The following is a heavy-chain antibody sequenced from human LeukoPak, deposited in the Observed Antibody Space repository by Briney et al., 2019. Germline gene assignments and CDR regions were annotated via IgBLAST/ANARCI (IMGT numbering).Heavy chain of an antibody. Sequence: GGSLRLSCAASGFTFSTYWMHWVRQAPGKGLVWVSRINSDGSSTSYADSVKGRFTISRDNAKNSLYLQMNSLRAEDTAVYYCTRGEAVAGNFDYWGQGTLVTVSS. J-gene: IGHJ4*02. V-gene: IGHV3-74*01. CDR3: TRGEAVAGNFDY. CDR2: INSDGSST. CDR1: GFTFSTYW. D-gene: IGHD6-19*01.